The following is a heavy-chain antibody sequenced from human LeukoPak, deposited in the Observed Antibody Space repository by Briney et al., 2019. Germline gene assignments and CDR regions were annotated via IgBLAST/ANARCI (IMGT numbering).Heavy chain of an antibody. D-gene: IGHD3-10*01. J-gene: IGHJ3*02. CDR3: ARFPPLSGAFDI. V-gene: IGHV4-39*01. Sequence: SETLSLTCTVSGGSISSSSYYWGWIRQPPGKGLEWIGRIYYSGSTYYNPSLKSRVTISVDTSKTQFSLKLSSVTAADTAVYYCARFPPLSGAFDIWGQGTMVTVSS. CDR1: GGSISSSSYY. CDR2: IYYSGST.